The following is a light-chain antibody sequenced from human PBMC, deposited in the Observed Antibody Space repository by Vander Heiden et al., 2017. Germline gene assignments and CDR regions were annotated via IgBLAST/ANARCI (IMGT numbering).Light chain of an antibody. V-gene: IGKV1-39*01. Sequence: IQMTQSPSSLSASVGNRFTISCRASQSISIYLNWNRQKGGKAPKLLIYAASNLRSGAPSRFSGSGSGTDFTLTINRLQPEDFATYFCQQSGSSPYTFGQGTKLEIK. CDR3: QQSGSSPYT. J-gene: IGKJ2*01. CDR2: AAS. CDR1: QSISIY.